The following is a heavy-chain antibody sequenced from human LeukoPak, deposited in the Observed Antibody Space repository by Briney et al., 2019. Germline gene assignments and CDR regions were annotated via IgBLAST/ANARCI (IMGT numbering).Heavy chain of an antibody. V-gene: IGHV3-30-3*01. J-gene: IGHJ6*02. D-gene: IGHD3-10*01. CDR2: ISYDGSNK. CDR3: AKDIGPGGSGSIYYYYYGMDV. Sequence: GGSLRLSCAASGFTFSSYAMHWVRQAPGKGLEWVAVISYDGSNKYYADSVKGRFTISRDNSKNSLYLQMNSLRAEDTALYYCAKDIGPGGSGSIYYYYYGMDVWGQGTTVTVSS. CDR1: GFTFSSYA.